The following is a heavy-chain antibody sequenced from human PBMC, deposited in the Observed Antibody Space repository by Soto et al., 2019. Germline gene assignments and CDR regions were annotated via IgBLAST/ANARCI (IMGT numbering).Heavy chain of an antibody. V-gene: IGHV5-51*01. CDR2: IYPGDSDT. J-gene: IGHJ4*02. CDR1: GYSFTYYW. D-gene: IGHD5-12*01. CDR3: ARHRRDGYNRFDY. Sequence: GESLKISCKASGYSFTYYWIGWVRQMPGKGLEWMGIIYPGDSDTTYSPSFQGQVTISADKSISTAYLHWSSLKASDTAMYYCARHRRDGYNRFDYWGQGTLVTVSS.